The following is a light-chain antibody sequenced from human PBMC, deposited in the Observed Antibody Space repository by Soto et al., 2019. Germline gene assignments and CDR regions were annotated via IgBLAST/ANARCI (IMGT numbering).Light chain of an antibody. V-gene: IGLV2-11*01. Sequence: QSALTQPRSVSGSPGQSVTISCTGTSSDVGGYNYVSWYQQHPGKAPKLVIYDVSKRPSGVPDRFSGSESGNTASLTISGLQAEDEADYYCCSYAGNSLWVFGGGTKLTVL. J-gene: IGLJ3*02. CDR2: DVS. CDR3: CSYAGNSLWV. CDR1: SSDVGGYNY.